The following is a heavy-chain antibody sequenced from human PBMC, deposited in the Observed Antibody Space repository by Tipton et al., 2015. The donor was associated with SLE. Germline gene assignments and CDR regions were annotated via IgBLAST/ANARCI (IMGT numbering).Heavy chain of an antibody. D-gene: IGHD2-2*01. Sequence: TLSLTCAVYGGSFNNYYWGWIRQPPGKGLEWIGYFYSSGNTYYNPSLMSRLTISVETSKNQFSLKLTSVTAADTAVYYCARSIIVVPAFDYWGQGILVTVSA. J-gene: IGHJ4*02. V-gene: IGHV4-59*06. CDR1: GGSFNNYY. CDR2: FYSSGNT. CDR3: ARSIIVVPAFDY.